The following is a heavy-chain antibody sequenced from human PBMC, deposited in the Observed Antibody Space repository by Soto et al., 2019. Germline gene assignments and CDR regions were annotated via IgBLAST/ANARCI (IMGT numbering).Heavy chain of an antibody. CDR3: VRVVAIPGYPDN. CDR1: GGTFSRYA. Sequence: QVQVVLSGAEVRQPASSVKVSCKTSGGTFSRYAISWVREAPGQGLGWMGGIVPIVDTSTCAQKFQGRVTITADESTSTVYMELSSLRSDDTAVYYCVRVVAIPGYPDNWGQGTLVTVSS. D-gene: IGHD5-12*01. J-gene: IGHJ4*02. V-gene: IGHV1-69*12. CDR2: IVPIVDTS.